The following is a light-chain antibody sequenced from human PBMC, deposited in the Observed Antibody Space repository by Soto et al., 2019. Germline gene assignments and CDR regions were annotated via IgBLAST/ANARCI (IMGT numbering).Light chain of an antibody. CDR1: QSVSSSY. J-gene: IGKJ1*01. V-gene: IGKV3-20*01. Sequence: EIVLTQSPGTLSLSPGERATLSCRASQSVSSSYLAWYQQKPGQAPRLLIYGATSRATGIPDRFSGSGSGIDFTLTISRLEPEDFAVYYCQPYGSSRTFGQGTKVDIK. CDR2: GAT. CDR3: QPYGSSRT.